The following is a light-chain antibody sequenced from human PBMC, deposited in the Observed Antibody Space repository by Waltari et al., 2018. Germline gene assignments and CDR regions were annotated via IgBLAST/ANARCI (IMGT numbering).Light chain of an antibody. J-gene: IGLJ3*02. CDR2: TNN. CDR3: STWDDSLNGVM. Sequence: QSVLTQPPSASGTPGQGVTISCSGSSSNIGSHPVTWYQQLPGTAPKLPIYTNNQRPSGVPDRFSGSKSGTSGSLAISGLQSEDEADYYCSTWDDSLNGVMFGGGTKLTVL. CDR1: SSNIGSHP. V-gene: IGLV1-44*01.